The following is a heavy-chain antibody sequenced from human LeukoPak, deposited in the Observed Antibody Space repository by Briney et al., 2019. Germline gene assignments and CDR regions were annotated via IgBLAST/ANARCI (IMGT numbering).Heavy chain of an antibody. CDR3: ARDSSGWYSY. J-gene: IGHJ4*02. D-gene: IGHD6-19*01. Sequence: SETLSLTCAVYGGSFSGYYWSWIRQPPGRGLEWIGEINHSGSTNYNPSLKSRVTISVDTSKNQFSLKLSSVTAADTAVYYCARDSSGWYSYWGQGTLVTVSS. V-gene: IGHV4-34*01. CDR2: INHSGST. CDR1: GGSFSGYY.